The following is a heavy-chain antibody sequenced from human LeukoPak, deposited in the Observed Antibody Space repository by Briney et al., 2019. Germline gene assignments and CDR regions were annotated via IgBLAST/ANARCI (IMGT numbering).Heavy chain of an antibody. V-gene: IGHV1-69*13. J-gene: IGHJ3*02. D-gene: IGHD3-22*01. CDR2: IIPIFYTP. CDR3: ARESYYDNRAEVDAFDI. CDR1: GGTFSSYA. Sequence: GASVKVSCKASGGTFSSYAISWVRQAPGQGLEWMGGIIPIFYTPNYAQKFQGRVTITADESTSTAYMELSSLRSEDTAVYYCARESYYDNRAEVDAFDIWGQGTMVTVSS.